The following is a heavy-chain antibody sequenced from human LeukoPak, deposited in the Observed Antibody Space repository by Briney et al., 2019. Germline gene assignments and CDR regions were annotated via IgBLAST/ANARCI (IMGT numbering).Heavy chain of an antibody. J-gene: IGHJ4*02. Sequence: SETLSLTCRVSGGSISSYYWSWIRQPPGKGLEWIAYISDIGSINYNPSLKSRVTISLDTSKNQFSLKLSSVTAADTAVYYCAGHHPRNTVDFWGQGTLVTVSS. V-gene: IGHV4-59*08. CDR3: AGHHPRNTVDF. D-gene: IGHD2/OR15-2a*01. CDR1: GGSISSYY. CDR2: ISDIGSI.